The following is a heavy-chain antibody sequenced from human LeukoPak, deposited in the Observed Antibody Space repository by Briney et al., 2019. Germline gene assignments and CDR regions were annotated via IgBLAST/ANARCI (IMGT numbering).Heavy chain of an antibody. D-gene: IGHD4/OR15-4a*01. V-gene: IGHV3-23*01. CDR2: ISGSGGNT. J-gene: IGHJ4*02. CDR1: GFTFSSYG. CDR3: ARRAGAYSHPYDY. Sequence: QPGGSLRLSCAASGFTFSSYGMSWVRQAPGKGLEWVSAISGSGGNTHYSDSVKGRFTISRDNSKNTLYLQMNSLRAEDTAVYYCARRAGAYSHPYDYWGQGTLVTVSS.